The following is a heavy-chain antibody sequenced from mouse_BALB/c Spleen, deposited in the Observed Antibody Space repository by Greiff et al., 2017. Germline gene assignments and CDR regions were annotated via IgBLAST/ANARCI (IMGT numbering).Heavy chain of an antibody. CDR2: IWAGGST. J-gene: IGHJ3*01. Sequence: VKLMESGPGLVAPSQSLSITCTVSGFSLTSYGVHWVRQPPGKGLEWLGVIWAGGSTNYNSALMSRLSISKDNSKSQVFLKMNSLQTDDTAMYYCASYYYGSSYRFAYWGQGTLVTVSA. CDR3: ASYYYGSSYRFAY. V-gene: IGHV2-9*02. D-gene: IGHD1-1*01. CDR1: GFSLTSYG.